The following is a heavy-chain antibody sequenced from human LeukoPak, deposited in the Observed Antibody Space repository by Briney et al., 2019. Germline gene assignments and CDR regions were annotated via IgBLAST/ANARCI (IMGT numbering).Heavy chain of an antibody. CDR3: VRGGYGWTFDF. D-gene: IGHD5-18*01. V-gene: IGHV3-11*01. CDR2: ISSKGDTI. CDR1: GFNFNDNF. Sequence: GGSLRLSCAASGFNFNDNFMGWIRQAPGKGLEWISYISSKGDTIHYSDPVKGRFSIARDNPQKSLYLQMNSLRVEDTAVYYCVRGGYGWTFDFWGQGTLVTVSS. J-gene: IGHJ4*02.